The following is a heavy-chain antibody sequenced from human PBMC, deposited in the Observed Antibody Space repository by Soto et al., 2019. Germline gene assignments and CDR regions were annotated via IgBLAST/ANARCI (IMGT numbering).Heavy chain of an antibody. J-gene: IGHJ6*03. CDR1: GFTVSSYA. D-gene: IGHD3-16*01. CDR2: ISGSGST. CDR3: AKALRFTFTTGYYMDV. Sequence: EVQLLESGGGLVQPGGSLRLSCAASGFTVSSYAMSWVRQAPGKGLEWVSVISGSGSTYSADSVKGRFTISGDSSKNTVYLQMNSLRAEDTAVYYCAKALRFTFTTGYYMDVWGRGTTVTVSS. V-gene: IGHV3-23*01.